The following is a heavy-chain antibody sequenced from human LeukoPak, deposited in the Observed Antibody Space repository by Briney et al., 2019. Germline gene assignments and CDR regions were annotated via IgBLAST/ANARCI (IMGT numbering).Heavy chain of an antibody. Sequence: PGGSLRLSCAASGFTFSSYSMNWVRQAPGKGLEWGSCISSSSSYIYYADSVKGRFTISRDNAKNSLYLQMNSLRAEDTAVYYCARAHNWKYGSFDFWGQGTLVTVSS. D-gene: IGHD1-7*01. CDR2: ISSSSSYI. CDR3: ARAHNWKYGSFDF. J-gene: IGHJ4*02. V-gene: IGHV3-21*01. CDR1: GFTFSSYS.